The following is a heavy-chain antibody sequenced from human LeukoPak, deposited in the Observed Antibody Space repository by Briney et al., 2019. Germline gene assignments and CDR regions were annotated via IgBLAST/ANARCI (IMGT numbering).Heavy chain of an antibody. V-gene: IGHV1-2*02. Sequence: EASVKVSCKASGYTFTGYCMHWVRQAPGQGLEWMGWISPNSGGTNYAQNFQGRVTMTRDTSISTAYMELSRLRSDDTAVYYCAREYYDSSGYYPYYFDYWGQGTLVTVSS. J-gene: IGHJ4*02. CDR3: AREYYDSSGYYPYYFDY. D-gene: IGHD3-22*01. CDR1: GYTFTGYC. CDR2: ISPNSGGT.